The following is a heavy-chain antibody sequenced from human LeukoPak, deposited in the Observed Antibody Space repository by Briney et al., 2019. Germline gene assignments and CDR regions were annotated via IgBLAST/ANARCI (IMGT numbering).Heavy chain of an antibody. J-gene: IGHJ6*02. Sequence: SETLSLTCTVSGVSISSEYYSWIRQPPGKGLEWIGYIYYDGSTNHNPSLKSRVTISVDKSKNQFSVKLSSVTAADTAVYYCARHHYDVLYGMDVWGQGTTVTVSS. CDR3: ARHHYDVLYGMDV. CDR1: GVSISSEY. D-gene: IGHD3-22*01. V-gene: IGHV4-59*08. CDR2: IYYDGST.